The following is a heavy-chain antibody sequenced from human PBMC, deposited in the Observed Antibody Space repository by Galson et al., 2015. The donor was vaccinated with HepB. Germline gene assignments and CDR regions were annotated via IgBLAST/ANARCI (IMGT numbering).Heavy chain of an antibody. J-gene: IGHJ4*02. CDR2: IKSETDGATT. CDR1: GFTFSNAW. CDR3: TTDIPYYDILTGYYRRGEFDY. Sequence: SLRLSCAASGFTFSNAWMNWVRPAPGKGLEWVGRIKSETDGATTDYAAPVKGRFTISRDDSKNTLYLQMNSLKTEDTAVYYCTTDIPYYDILTGYYRRGEFDYWGQGTLVTVSS. D-gene: IGHD3-9*01. V-gene: IGHV3-15*01.